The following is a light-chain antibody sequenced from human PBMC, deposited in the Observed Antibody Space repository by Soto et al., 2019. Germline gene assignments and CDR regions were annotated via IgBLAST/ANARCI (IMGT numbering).Light chain of an antibody. CDR1: QSISSY. V-gene: IGKV1-39*01. J-gene: IGKJ1*01. Sequence: DIQMTQSPASLSASVGDRVTITCRASQSISSYLNWYQQKPGKAPKLLIYATSSLQSGVPSRFSGSGSGTDFTLTTSSLQPEAFATYSCQPSSSTRWTLGQGTKV. CDR2: ATS. CDR3: QPSSSTRWT.